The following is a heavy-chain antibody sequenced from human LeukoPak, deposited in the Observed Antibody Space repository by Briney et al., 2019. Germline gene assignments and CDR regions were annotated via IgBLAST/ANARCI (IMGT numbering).Heavy chain of an antibody. J-gene: IGHJ4*02. D-gene: IGHD6-19*01. CDR3: ARMGSDWYYFDY. Sequence: SETLSLTCTVSGGSISRYYWGWIRQPPGKGLEWVGHILYSGGTNYNPSLKSRVTISVDASKNQFSLKLTFVTAADTAVYHCARMGSDWYYFDYWGQGILVTVSS. CDR1: GGSISRYY. V-gene: IGHV4-59*01. CDR2: ILYSGGT.